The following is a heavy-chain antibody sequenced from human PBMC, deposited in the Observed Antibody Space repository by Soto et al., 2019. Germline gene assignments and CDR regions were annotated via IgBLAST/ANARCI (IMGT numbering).Heavy chain of an antibody. CDR2: IYVTAGTM. Sequence: LQLQESGPGLVKPSETLSLTCSVSGDSISSSTYFCDWIRQPPGKGLEWIGSIYVTAGTMYYNPSLKSRVTISVDASKNKFSLDVSSVTAADTAVYYCARRKRDYFGSGSYYPTDSWGQGTLVTVSS. CDR3: ARRKRDYFGSGSYYPTDS. CDR1: GDSISSSTYF. D-gene: IGHD3-10*01. V-gene: IGHV4-39*01. J-gene: IGHJ4*02.